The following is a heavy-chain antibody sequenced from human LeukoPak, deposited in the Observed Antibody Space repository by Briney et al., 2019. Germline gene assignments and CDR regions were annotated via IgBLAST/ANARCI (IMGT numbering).Heavy chain of an antibody. Sequence: GGSLRLSCAASGFTFSSYWMSWVRQAPRKGLEWVANIKQDGSEKYYVDSVKGRFTIYRDNAKDSLYLQTNSLRAEDTAVYYCARYIVQDAFDIWGQGTMVTVSS. J-gene: IGHJ3*02. V-gene: IGHV3-7*01. D-gene: IGHD2/OR15-2a*01. CDR2: IKQDGSEK. CDR1: GFTFSSYW. CDR3: ARYIVQDAFDI.